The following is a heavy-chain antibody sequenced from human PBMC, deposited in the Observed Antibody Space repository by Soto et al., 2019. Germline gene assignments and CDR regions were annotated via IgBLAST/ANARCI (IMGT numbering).Heavy chain of an antibody. CDR2: IYYSGST. CDR1: GGSISSYY. J-gene: IGHJ4*02. V-gene: IGHV4-59*01. CDR3: ARLVNDYGDYGGYFDY. Sequence: SETLSLTCTVSGGSISSYYWSWIRQPPGKGLEWIGYIYYSGSTNYNPSLKSRVTISVDTSKNQFSLKLSSVTAADTAVYYCARLVNDYGDYGGYFDYSGQGTLVTVSS. D-gene: IGHD4-17*01.